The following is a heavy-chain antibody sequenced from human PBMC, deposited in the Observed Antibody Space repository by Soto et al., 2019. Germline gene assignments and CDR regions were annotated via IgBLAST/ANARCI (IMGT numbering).Heavy chain of an antibody. CDR1: GFTFGDYT. V-gene: IGHV3-49*03. D-gene: IGHD2-15*01. CDR3: AKSSVGTHCFAP. Sequence: EVQLVESGGGLVQPGRSLRLSCTASGFTFGDYTITWLRQAPGKGLDWVGFIRSRAYGGTTEYAASVKGRFTISRDDSRNTAYLQMNSLKTEDTAALYCAKSSVGTHCFAPRGQGPPLAVPS. CDR2: IRSRAYGGTT. J-gene: IGHJ5*02.